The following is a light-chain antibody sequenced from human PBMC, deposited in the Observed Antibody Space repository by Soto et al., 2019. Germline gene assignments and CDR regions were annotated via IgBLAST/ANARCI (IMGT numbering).Light chain of an antibody. CDR1: QSVSSSY. J-gene: IGKJ4*01. CDR2: GAS. Sequence: EIVLTQSPGTLSLSPGERATLSCRASQSVSSSYLAWYQQKPGQAPSLLIYGASSRPTGIPDRFSGSGSGTDFTLTISRLEPEDFAVYYCQQYGSSALTFGGGTKVEIK. CDR3: QQYGSSALT. V-gene: IGKV3-20*01.